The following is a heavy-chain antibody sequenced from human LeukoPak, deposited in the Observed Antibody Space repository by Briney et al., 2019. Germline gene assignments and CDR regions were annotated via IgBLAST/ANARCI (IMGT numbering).Heavy chain of an antibody. CDR1: GFTFNTYW. V-gene: IGHV3-74*01. CDR3: ARDLTYHGMDV. CDR2: IDSDGRST. J-gene: IGHJ6*02. Sequence: GGPLRLSCAASGFTFNTYWMHWVRQAPGKGLAWVSRIDSDGRSTRYADSVEGRFTISRDNAKNTLYLQMNSLRVEDTAVYYCARDLTYHGMDVWGQGTTVTVSS.